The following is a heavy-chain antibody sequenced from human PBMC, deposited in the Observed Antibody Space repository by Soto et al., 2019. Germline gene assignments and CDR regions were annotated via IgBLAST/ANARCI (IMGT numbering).Heavy chain of an antibody. V-gene: IGHV3-73*02. Sequence: EVQLVESGGGLVQPGGSLKLSCAASGFTFSGSAMHWVRQASGKGLERVGRIRSKANSYATAYAASVRGRFTISGDDSKNTAYLQMNSLITEDTAVYYCTVHSYYYGSGTDYCCQGTMVTVSS. CDR2: IRSKANSYAT. CDR1: GFTFSGSA. D-gene: IGHD3-10*01. CDR3: TVHSYYYGSGTDY. J-gene: IGHJ4*02.